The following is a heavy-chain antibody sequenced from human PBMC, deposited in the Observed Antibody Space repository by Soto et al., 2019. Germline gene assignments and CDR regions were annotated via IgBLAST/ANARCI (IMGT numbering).Heavy chain of an antibody. D-gene: IGHD3-16*02. CDR1: GGTFSSYT. CDR3: ASDDYICGSYRPTHDAFDI. J-gene: IGHJ3*02. V-gene: IGHV1-69*02. Sequence: QVQLVQSGAEVKKPGSSVKVSCKASGGTFSSYTISWVRQAPGQGLEWMGRIIPILGIANYAQKFQGRVTIPADKSTSTADMELSSLRSEDTAVYYCASDDYICGSYRPTHDAFDIWGQGTMVTVSS. CDR2: IIPILGIA.